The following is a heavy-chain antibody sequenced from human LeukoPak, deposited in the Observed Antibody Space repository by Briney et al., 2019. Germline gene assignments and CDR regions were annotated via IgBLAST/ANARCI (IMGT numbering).Heavy chain of an antibody. CDR1: GFTFSSYS. V-gene: IGHV3-21*01. J-gene: IGHJ5*02. D-gene: IGHD2-8*01. Sequence: GGSPRLSCAASGFTFSSYSMNWVRQAPGKGLEWVSSISSSSYIYYADSVKGRFTISRDNAKNSLYLQTNSLRAEDTAVYYCARGYCANGVCYLPWFDPWGQGTLVTVSS. CDR2: ISSSSYI. CDR3: ARGYCANGVCYLPWFDP.